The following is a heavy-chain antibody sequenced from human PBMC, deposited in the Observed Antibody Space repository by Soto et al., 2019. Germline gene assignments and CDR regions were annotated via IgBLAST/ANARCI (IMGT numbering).Heavy chain of an antibody. J-gene: IGHJ4*02. V-gene: IGHV3-23*01. CDR2: ISGSGGST. D-gene: IGHD3-3*01. Sequence: PGGSLRLSCASSGFTFRSYAMIWVRQAPGKGLEWVSAISGSGGSTYYADSVKGRFTISRDNSKNTLYLQMNSLRAEDTAVYYCAKGMDYDFWSGYYKAGYFDYWGQGTLVTVSS. CDR1: GFTFRSYA. CDR3: AKGMDYDFWSGYYKAGYFDY.